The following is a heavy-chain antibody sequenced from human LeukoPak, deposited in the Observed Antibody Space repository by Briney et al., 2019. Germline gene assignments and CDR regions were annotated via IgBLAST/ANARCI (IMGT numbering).Heavy chain of an antibody. Sequence: GGSLRLSCVVSGFTFNRCWMNWVRQAPGKGLEWVAHINPDGRDTYYVDSVKGRFTISRDNAQNSMYLQMNSLRVEDTAVYYCTSWGDTTAEYFQRWGQGTLVTVSS. D-gene: IGHD2-21*02. CDR2: INPDGRDT. CDR3: TSWGDTTAEYFQR. J-gene: IGHJ1*01. V-gene: IGHV3-7*01. CDR1: GFTFNRCW.